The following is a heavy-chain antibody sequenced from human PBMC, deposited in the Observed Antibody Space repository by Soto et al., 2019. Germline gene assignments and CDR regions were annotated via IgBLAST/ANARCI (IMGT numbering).Heavy chain of an antibody. J-gene: IGHJ4*02. D-gene: IGHD1-26*01. CDR2: IYYSGST. CDR1: GGSISSGGYY. CDR3: ARGLITGSQYSGGWYYFDY. Sequence: SETLSLTCTVSGGSISSGGYYWSWIRQHPGKGLEWIGYIYYSGSTYYNPSLKSRVTISVHTSNSQFSLELSSVTAADTAVYYCARGLITGSQYSGGWYYFDYWGQGTLVTVSS. V-gene: IGHV4-31*03.